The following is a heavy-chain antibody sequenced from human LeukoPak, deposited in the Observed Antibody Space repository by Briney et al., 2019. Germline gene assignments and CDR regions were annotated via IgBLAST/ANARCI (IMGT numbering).Heavy chain of an antibody. CDR2: IWYDGSNK. D-gene: IGHD1-26*01. V-gene: IGHV3-33*01. CDR3: ARELYSGSYVPGY. J-gene: IGHJ4*02. CDR1: GFTFSSYG. Sequence: GGSLRLSCAASGFTFSSYGMHWVRQAPGKGLEWVAVIWYDGSNKNYADSVKGRFTISRDNSKNTLYLQMNSLRAEDTAVYYCARELYSGSYVPGYWGQGTLVTVSS.